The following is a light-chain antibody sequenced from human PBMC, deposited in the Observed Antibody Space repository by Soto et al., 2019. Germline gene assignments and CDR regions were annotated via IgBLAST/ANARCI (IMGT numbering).Light chain of an antibody. CDR1: SSDVGDYNY. CDR3: SSYTSSITLI. J-gene: IGLJ2*01. Sequence: QAVVTQPASVSGSPGQSITISCTGTSSDVGDYNYVSWYQQHPGKAPKLLIYEVVNRPSGVSSRFSGSKSGNTASLTISGLQAEDEADYYCSSYTSSITLIFGGGTKLTVL. CDR2: EVV. V-gene: IGLV2-14*01.